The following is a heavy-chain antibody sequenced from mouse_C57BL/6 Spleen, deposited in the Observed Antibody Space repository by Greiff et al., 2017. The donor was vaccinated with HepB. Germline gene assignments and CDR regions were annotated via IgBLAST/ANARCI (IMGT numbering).Heavy chain of an antibody. CDR1: GFTFSDYG. CDR3: AMTGDYYGAWFAY. CDR2: ISSGSSTI. J-gene: IGHJ3*01. V-gene: IGHV5-17*01. D-gene: IGHD1-1*01. Sequence: EVQVVESGGGLVKPGGSLKLSCAASGFTFSDYGMHWVRQAPEKGLEWVAYISSGSSTIYYADTVKGRFTISRDNAKNTLFLQMTSLRSEDTAMYYCAMTGDYYGAWFAYWGQGTLVTVSA.